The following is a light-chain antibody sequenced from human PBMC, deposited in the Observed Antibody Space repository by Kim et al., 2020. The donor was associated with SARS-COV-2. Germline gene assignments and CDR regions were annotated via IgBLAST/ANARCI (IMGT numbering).Light chain of an antibody. CDR1: QNIRSN. V-gene: IGKV3-15*01. CDR3: QQYNNWPLT. Sequence: EVGMTQSPATLSVSPGERATLSCRASQNIRSNLAWYQQKPGQSPRLLVYGASSRATRLPARFSASGSGTEFTLTISSLQSEDFALYYCQQYNNWPLTFGQGTKVDIK. CDR2: GAS. J-gene: IGKJ1*01.